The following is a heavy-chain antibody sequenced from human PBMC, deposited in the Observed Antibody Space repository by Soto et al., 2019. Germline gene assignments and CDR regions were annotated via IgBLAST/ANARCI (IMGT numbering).Heavy chain of an antibody. V-gene: IGHV4-39*01. CDR1: GGSISSSSYY. J-gene: IGHJ4*02. CDR3: ARTRRGSIQLWSSTFDY. CDR2: IYYSGST. D-gene: IGHD5-18*01. Sequence: SETLSLTCTVSGGSISSSSYYWGWIRQPPGKGLEWIGSIYYSGSTYYNPSLKSRVTISVDTSKNQFSLKLSSVTAADTAVYYCARTRRGSIQLWSSTFDYWGQGTLVTVSS.